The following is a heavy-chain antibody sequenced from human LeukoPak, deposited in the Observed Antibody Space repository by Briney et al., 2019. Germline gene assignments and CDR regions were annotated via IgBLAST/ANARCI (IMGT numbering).Heavy chain of an antibody. CDR2: IYYSGST. CDR3: ARGFVDSYYYGMDV. V-gene: IGHV4-31*03. J-gene: IGHJ6*02. D-gene: IGHD3-3*01. CDR1: GGSISNGAYY. Sequence: SETLSLTCTVSGGSISNGAYYWSWIRQHPGKGLEWIGYIYYSGSTYYNPSLKSRVTISVDKSKNQFSLKLSSVTAADTAVYYCARGFVDSYYYGMDVWGQGTTVTVSS.